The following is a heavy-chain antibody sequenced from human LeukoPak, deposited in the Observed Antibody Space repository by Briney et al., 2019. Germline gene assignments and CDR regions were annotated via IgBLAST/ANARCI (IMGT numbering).Heavy chain of an antibody. J-gene: IGHJ6*02. D-gene: IGHD2-2*01. Sequence: ASVKVSCKASGYSFARYGITWVRQAPGQGLEWMGWITAYNGDTKSAQKLQGRVTMTTDTSTSTAYMELRSLRSDDTAVYYCARDPDCSSTSCYYYYYGMDVWGQGTTVTVSS. CDR2: ITAYNGDT. V-gene: IGHV1-18*01. CDR3: ARDPDCSSTSCYYYYYGMDV. CDR1: GYSFARYG.